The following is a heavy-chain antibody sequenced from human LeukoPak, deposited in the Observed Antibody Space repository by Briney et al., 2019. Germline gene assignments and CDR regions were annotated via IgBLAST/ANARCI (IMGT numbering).Heavy chain of an antibody. D-gene: IGHD3-3*01. Sequence: GRSLRLSCAASGFTVTTYAMSWVPEAAGHGVEGGSGFRGSSGRTHHADSVKGRLTISRDNDKNSLYMQMNSLRAEDTAVYYCARHSYDFWSGYRTIDSWGQGTLVTVSS. CDR2: FRGSSGRT. J-gene: IGHJ4*02. CDR3: ARHSYDFWSGYRTIDS. CDR1: GFTVTTYA. V-gene: IGHV3-23*01.